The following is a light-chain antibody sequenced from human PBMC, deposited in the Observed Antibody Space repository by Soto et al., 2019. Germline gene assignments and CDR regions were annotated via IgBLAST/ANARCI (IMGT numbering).Light chain of an antibody. CDR2: GAS. CDR3: QQYGRSPFT. CDR1: QSVSSSY. Sequence: EIVLTQSPGTLSFSPGERATLSCRASQSVSSSYLAWYQQKPGQAPRLLIYGASSRATGIPGRFSGSGSGTDLPLTISRLEPEDFAVYYCQQYGRSPFTFGPGTKVDIK. J-gene: IGKJ3*01. V-gene: IGKV3-20*01.